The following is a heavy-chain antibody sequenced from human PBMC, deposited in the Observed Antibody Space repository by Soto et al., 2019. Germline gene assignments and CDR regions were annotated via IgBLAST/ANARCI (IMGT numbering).Heavy chain of an antibody. CDR1: GDSFSNYL. Sequence: XDSLKVSCKSSGDSFSNYLIGLVLQMPGKGLEWMTLISPGDSDTRYNPSFQGQVTISADKSITTAYLQWSSLKASDTAIYYCARPNTWGRDFDLCGQRTLVTVSS. CDR3: ARPNTWGRDFDL. CDR2: ISPGDSDT. D-gene: IGHD3-16*01. J-gene: IGHJ4*02. V-gene: IGHV5-51*01.